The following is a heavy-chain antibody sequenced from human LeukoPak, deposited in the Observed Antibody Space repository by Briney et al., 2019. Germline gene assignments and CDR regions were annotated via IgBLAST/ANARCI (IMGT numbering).Heavy chain of an antibody. J-gene: IGHJ6*03. CDR2: IYSSGST. Sequence: SETLSLTCTVSGGSISSHYWSWMRQPAGKGLEWIGRIYSSGSTNYNPSLKSRVTMSVDTSKNQFSLKLSSVTAADTAVYYCARTTEGGYSYGYFYYYYMDVWGKGTTVTISS. D-gene: IGHD5-18*01. CDR1: GGSISSHY. V-gene: IGHV4-4*07. CDR3: ARTTEGGYSYGYFYYYYMDV.